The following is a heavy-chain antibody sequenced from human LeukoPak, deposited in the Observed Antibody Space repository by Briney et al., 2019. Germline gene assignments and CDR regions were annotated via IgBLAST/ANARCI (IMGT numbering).Heavy chain of an antibody. V-gene: IGHV3-53*01. CDR3: ARDRLRRLDI. J-gene: IGHJ3*02. CDR1: GFTFSDYF. D-gene: IGHD5-24*01. CDR2: IYSGGST. Sequence: GGSLRLSCAASGFTFSDYFMTWIRQAPGKGLEWVSIIYSGGSTYYADSVKGRFTISRDNSKNTLYLQMNSLRAEDTAVYYCARDRLRRLDIWGQGTMVTVSS.